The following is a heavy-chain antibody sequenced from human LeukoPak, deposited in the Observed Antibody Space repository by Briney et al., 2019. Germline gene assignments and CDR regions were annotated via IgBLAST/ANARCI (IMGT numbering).Heavy chain of an antibody. CDR2: INHSGST. D-gene: IGHD1-7*01. Sequence: SETLSLTCAVYGGSFSGYYWSWIRQPPGKGLERIGEINHSGSTNYNPSLKSRVTISVDTSKNQFSLKLSSVTAADTAVYYCARNYRHYYMDVWGKGTTVTVSS. V-gene: IGHV4-34*01. CDR3: ARNYRHYYMDV. CDR1: GGSFSGYY. J-gene: IGHJ6*03.